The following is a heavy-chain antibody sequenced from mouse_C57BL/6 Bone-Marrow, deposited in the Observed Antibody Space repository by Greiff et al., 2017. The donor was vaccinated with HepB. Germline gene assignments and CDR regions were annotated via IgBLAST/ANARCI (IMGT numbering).Heavy chain of an antibody. CDR1: GFNIKNTY. J-gene: IGHJ4*01. D-gene: IGHD1-1*01. CDR2: IDPANGNT. V-gene: IGHV14-3*01. CDR3: APYYYGRYYAMDY. Sequence: VQLQQSVAELVRPGASVKLSCTASGFNIKNTYMHWVKQRPEQGLEWIGRIDPANGNTKYAPKFQGKAPITADTSSNTAYLQLSSLTSEDTAIYYCAPYYYGRYYAMDYWGQGTSVTFSS.